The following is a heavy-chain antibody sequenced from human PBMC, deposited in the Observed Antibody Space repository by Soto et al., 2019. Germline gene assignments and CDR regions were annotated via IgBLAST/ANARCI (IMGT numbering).Heavy chain of an antibody. J-gene: IGHJ6*02. Sequence: KTSETLSLTCAVSGGSIISANWWTFVRQPPGKGLEWIGEIYHGGSTSYNPSLKSRVTLSLDKFKNHFSLNLTSVTAADTAVYYCARLSFSYGVDVWGQGTTVTVSS. V-gene: IGHV4-4*02. CDR2: IYHGGST. CDR1: GGSIISANW. CDR3: ARLSFSYGVDV.